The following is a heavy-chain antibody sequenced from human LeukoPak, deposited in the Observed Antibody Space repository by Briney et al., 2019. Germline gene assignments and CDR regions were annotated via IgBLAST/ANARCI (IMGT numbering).Heavy chain of an antibody. D-gene: IGHD6-13*01. CDR1: GFTVSGSA. J-gene: IGHJ4*02. V-gene: IGHV3-73*01. Sequence: PGGSLRLSCAASGFTVSGSAMHWVRQASGKGLEWLGRIRSKADSYTTAYAASVKGRFIVSRDDSKNTAYLQMNSLKTEDTAVYYCRAAADLNDYWGQGTLVTVSS. CDR2: IRSKADSYTT. CDR3: RAAADLNDY.